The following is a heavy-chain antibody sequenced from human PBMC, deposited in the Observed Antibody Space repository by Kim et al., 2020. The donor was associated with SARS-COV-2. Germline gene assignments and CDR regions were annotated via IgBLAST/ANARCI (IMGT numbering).Heavy chain of an antibody. CDR2: ISGSGGNT. J-gene: IGHJ6*02. CDR1: GFTFSSYA. CDR3: ARPNSMTTVTTAYYYYGMDV. Sequence: GGSLRLSCVASGFTFSSYAMSWVRQAPGKGLEWVSSISGSGGNTFYADSVKGRFTISRDNSKNTLYLQMNSLRAEDTALYYCARPNSMTTVTTAYYYYGMDVWGQGTTVTVSS. V-gene: IGHV3-23*01. D-gene: IGHD4-17*01.